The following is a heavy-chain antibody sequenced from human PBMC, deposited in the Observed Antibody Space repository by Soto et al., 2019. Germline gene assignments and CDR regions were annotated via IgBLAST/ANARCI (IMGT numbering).Heavy chain of an antibody. V-gene: IGHV1-46*01. CDR2: INPSGGST. Sequence: ASVKVSCKASGYTFTGYYMYWVRQAPGQGLEWMGIINPSGGSTSYAQKFQGRVTMTRDTSTSTVYMELSSLRSEDTAVYYCAREGVVVTAIRWFDPWGQGTLVTVSS. J-gene: IGHJ5*02. CDR3: AREGVVVTAIRWFDP. D-gene: IGHD2-21*02. CDR1: GYTFTGYY.